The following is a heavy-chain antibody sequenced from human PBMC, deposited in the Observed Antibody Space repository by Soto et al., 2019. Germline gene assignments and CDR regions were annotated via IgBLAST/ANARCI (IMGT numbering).Heavy chain of an antibody. CDR1: GYTLTELS. CDR2: FDPEDGET. J-gene: IGHJ3*02. D-gene: IGHD1-26*01. Sequence: ASVKVSCKVSGYTLTELSMHWVRQAPGKGLEWMGGFDPEDGETIYAQKFQGRVTMTEDTSTDTAYMELSSLRSEDTAVYYCATVRWELLGGPDAFDIWGQGTMVSVSS. V-gene: IGHV1-24*01. CDR3: ATVRWELLGGPDAFDI.